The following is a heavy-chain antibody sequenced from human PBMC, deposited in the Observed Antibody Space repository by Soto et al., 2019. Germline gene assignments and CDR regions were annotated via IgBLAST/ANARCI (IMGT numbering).Heavy chain of an antibody. CDR2: ISAYNGNT. CDR3: ARASTNDDAFDI. CDR1: GYTFTSYG. Sequence: ASVKVSCKASGYTFTSYGISWVRQAPGQGLEWMGWISAYNGNTNYAQKLQGRVTMTTDTSTSTAYMELRSLRSEDTAVYYCARASTNDDAFDIWGQGTMVTVSS. J-gene: IGHJ3*02. V-gene: IGHV1-18*04. D-gene: IGHD2-8*01.